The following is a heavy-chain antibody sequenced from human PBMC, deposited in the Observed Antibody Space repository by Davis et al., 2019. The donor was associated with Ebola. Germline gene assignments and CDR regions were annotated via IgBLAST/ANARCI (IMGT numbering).Heavy chain of an antibody. CDR3: SAAGHVDY. Sequence: GGSLRLSCAASGFTFSGSAMHWVRQASGKGLEWVGRIRSKANSYATAYAASVKARVTMSRDDSKNTAYLQMNSLKTEDTAVYYCSAAGHVDYWGQGTLVTVSS. CDR2: IRSKANSYAT. V-gene: IGHV3-73*01. CDR1: GFTFSGSA. J-gene: IGHJ4*02. D-gene: IGHD6-13*01.